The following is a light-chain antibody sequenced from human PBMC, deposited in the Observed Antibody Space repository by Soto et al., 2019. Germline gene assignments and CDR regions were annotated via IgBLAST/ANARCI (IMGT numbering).Light chain of an antibody. CDR2: AAS. J-gene: IGKJ4*01. Sequence: DIQMTQSPSSLSASVGDRVTITCRASQGISNFLAWYQQRPGEVPNLLIYAASTLQSGVPSRFSGSGSGTDFTLTISSLQPGDVATYYCQKYNSAPLTFGGGTKVELK. CDR1: QGISNF. V-gene: IGKV1-27*01. CDR3: QKYNSAPLT.